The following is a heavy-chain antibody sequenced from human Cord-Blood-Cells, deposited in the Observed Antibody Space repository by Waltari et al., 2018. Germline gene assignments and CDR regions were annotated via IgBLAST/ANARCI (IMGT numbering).Heavy chain of an antibody. CDR3: ARARYCSGGSCYSNAFDI. D-gene: IGHD2-15*01. V-gene: IGHV4-59*01. CDR2: IYYSGST. CDR1: GGPISSYY. J-gene: IGHJ3*02. Sequence: QVQLQESGPGLVKPSETLSLTCPVSGGPISSYYWTWIRQPPGKGLEWIGYIYYSGSTNYNPSLKSRVTISVDTSKNQFSLKLSSVTAADTAVYYCARARYCSGGSCYSNAFDIWGQGTMVTVSS.